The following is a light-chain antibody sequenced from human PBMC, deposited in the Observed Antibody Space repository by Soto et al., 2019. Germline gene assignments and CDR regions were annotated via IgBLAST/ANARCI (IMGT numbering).Light chain of an antibody. Sequence: DIQMTQSPSSLSASVGDRVTITCRASQSISTFLNWYQQKPGRAPKLLIYAASNLQSGVPSRFSGSGSGADFTLTISSLQPEDFATYYCQQSFSTPWTFGQGTEVEIK. CDR2: AAS. V-gene: IGKV1-39*01. CDR3: QQSFSTPWT. J-gene: IGKJ1*01. CDR1: QSISTF.